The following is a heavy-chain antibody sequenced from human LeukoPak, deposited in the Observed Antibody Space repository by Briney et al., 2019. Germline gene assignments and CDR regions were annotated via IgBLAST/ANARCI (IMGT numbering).Heavy chain of an antibody. Sequence: PGGSLRLSCAASGFTFSSSWMTWVRQAPGKGLEWVANIKPDGSGTYYVDSLKGRFTISRDNAKNSLYLQMNSLRAEDTAVYYRARNLSGCYFDYWGQGTLVTVSS. J-gene: IGHJ4*02. CDR2: IKPDGSGT. V-gene: IGHV3-7*03. D-gene: IGHD1-26*01. CDR1: GFTFSSSW. CDR3: ARNLSGCYFDY.